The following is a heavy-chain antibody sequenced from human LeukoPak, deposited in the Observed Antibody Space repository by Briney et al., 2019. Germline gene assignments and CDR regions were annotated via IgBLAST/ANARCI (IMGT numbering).Heavy chain of an antibody. Sequence: SETLSLTCTVSGASITTSGFYWSWIRQPPGKGLEWLGYIYQSGDSFYSPSLKSRVTISIDRPKNQFSLKLSSVTAADTAVYYCARRGGVWFGELGDAFDIWGQGTMVTVSS. D-gene: IGHD3-10*01. CDR2: IYQSGDS. CDR3: ARRGGVWFGELGDAFDI. J-gene: IGHJ3*02. V-gene: IGHV4-30-2*01. CDR1: GASITTSGFY.